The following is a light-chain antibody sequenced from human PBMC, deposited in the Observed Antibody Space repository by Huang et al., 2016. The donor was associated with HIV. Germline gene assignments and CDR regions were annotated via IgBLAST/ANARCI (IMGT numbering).Light chain of an antibody. J-gene: IGKJ2*01. CDR2: LGS. Sequence: DIVMTQSPLSLPVTPGEPASISCRSSQSLLQSNGYNYLHWYLQKPGQSPQLLIYLGSNRASGVPDRFSGSASGTNFILKISRVEAEDVGFYYCMQTLQILYTFGQGTKLEIK. CDR3: MQTLQILYT. V-gene: IGKV2-28*01. CDR1: QSLLQSNGYNY.